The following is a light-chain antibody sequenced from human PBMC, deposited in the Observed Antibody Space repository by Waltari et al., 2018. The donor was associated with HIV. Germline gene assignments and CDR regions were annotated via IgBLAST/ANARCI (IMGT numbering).Light chain of an antibody. CDR1: SPNIGAGFA. V-gene: IGLV1-40*01. Sequence: QSVLTQPPSVSGAPGQRVPIPCNGTSPNIGAGFAVHWYQQLPGTVPKVLIYNNTDRPSGVPDRFSGSKSATSASLAITGLQAEDEANYYCQSYDISLSGWVFGGGTKLTVL. J-gene: IGLJ2*01. CDR2: NNT. CDR3: QSYDISLSGWV.